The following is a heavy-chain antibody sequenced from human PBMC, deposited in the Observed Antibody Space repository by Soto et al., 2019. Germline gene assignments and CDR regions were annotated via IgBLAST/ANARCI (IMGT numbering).Heavy chain of an antibody. V-gene: IGHV1-18*01. J-gene: IGHJ4*02. D-gene: IGHD3-16*01. CDR2: ISGYNGYT. CDR1: GYNFNTYA. Sequence: QVPLMQSGAEVRRPGTSMRISCTTSGYNFNTYAIIWVRQAPGQGLEWMGLISGYNGYTKYAQNFEDRVTLSTDPSTSTAFLELRNLRSGDTALYFCARDRDYSHTDADIDYWGQGTLVTVSS. CDR3: ARDRDYSHTDADIDY.